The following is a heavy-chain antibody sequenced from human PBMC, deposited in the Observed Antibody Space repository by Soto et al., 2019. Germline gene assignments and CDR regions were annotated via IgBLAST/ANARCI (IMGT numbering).Heavy chain of an antibody. V-gene: IGHV3-23*01. J-gene: IGHJ4*02. CDR1: GFTFRNYA. Sequence: GGSLRLACAASGFTFRNYAMGWVRQAPGKRLEWVSAITGGGAHTFHADSVRGRFTISRDNSQNTLFLQMDRLSADDTAVYYCAKGSAGASPYYFDFWDQGTLDTVSS. D-gene: IGHD3-16*01. CDR2: ITGGGAHT. CDR3: AKGSAGASPYYFDF.